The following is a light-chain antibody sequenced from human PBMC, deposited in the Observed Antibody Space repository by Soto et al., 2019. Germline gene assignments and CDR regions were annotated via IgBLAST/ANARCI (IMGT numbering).Light chain of an antibody. CDR2: AAS. CDR3: KQSKTFPLT. CDR1: HAIDRW. Sequence: DIQMTHSPSSLSSSFVYIVTITCRASHAIDRWLSWYQQKPGKAPKVLIYAASNLRSGVPSRFSGSGSGIDFSLTISSLQPEDLATYYCKQSKTFPLTFGGGTMVDIK. V-gene: IGKV1-12*01. J-gene: IGKJ4*01.